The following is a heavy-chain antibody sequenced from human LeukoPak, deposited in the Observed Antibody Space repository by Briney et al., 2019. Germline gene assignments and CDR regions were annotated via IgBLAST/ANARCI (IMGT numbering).Heavy chain of an antibody. CDR3: ARDPGDY. CDR1: GFTFTTYA. V-gene: IGHV3-23*01. CDR2: VSGSGGST. D-gene: IGHD3-10*01. Sequence: PGRSLRLSCAASGFTFTTYAMSWVRQAPGKGLEWVSAVSGSGGSTYYVDSVKGRFTISRDNSKNTLYLQMNSLRDDDTAVYYCARDPGDYWGQGTLVTVSS. J-gene: IGHJ4*02.